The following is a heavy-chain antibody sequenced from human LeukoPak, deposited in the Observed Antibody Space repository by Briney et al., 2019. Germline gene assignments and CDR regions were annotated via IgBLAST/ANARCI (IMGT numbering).Heavy chain of an antibody. CDR3: ARAGGWRD. Sequence: GGSLRLSCAASGITFSSYWMHWVGQAPGKGLVWVSRINTDGSSTTYADSVKGRFTITRDNAKNTLYLQMNSLRAEDTAVYYCARAGGWRDWGQGTLVTVSS. CDR1: GITFSSYW. D-gene: IGHD3-16*01. V-gene: IGHV3-74*01. CDR2: INTDGSST. J-gene: IGHJ4*02.